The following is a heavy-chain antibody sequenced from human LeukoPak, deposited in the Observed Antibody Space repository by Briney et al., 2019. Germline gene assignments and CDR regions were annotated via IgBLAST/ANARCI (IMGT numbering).Heavy chain of an antibody. CDR1: GFTFSNYS. CDR2: ISSSSSYI. V-gene: IGHV3-21*01. Sequence: PGGSLRLSCAASGFTFSNYSMKLVRQAPGKGLEWVSSISSSSSYIYYADSVKGRFTISRDNAKNSLYLQMNSLRAEDTAVYYCARARLQSPGDAFDIWGQGTMVTVSS. CDR3: ARARLQSPGDAFDI. J-gene: IGHJ3*02.